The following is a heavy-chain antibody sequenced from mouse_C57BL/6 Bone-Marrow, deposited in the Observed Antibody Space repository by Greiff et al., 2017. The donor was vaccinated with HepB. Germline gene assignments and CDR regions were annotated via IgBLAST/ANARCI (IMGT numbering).Heavy chain of an antibody. V-gene: IGHV1-69*01. Sequence: VQLQQPGAELVMPGASVKLSCKASGYTSTSYWMHWVKQRPGQGLEWIGEIDPSDSYTNYNQKFKGKSTLTVDKSSSTAYMQLSSLTSEDSAVYYCAREFPYYYGSSYDYAMDYWGQGTSVTVSS. CDR2: IDPSDSYT. CDR1: GYTSTSYW. CDR3: AREFPYYYGSSYDYAMDY. D-gene: IGHD1-1*01. J-gene: IGHJ4*01.